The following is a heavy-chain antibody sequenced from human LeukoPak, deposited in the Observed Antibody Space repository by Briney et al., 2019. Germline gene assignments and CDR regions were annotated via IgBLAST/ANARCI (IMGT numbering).Heavy chain of an antibody. Sequence: PGGSLRLSCAASGFTFSSYSMNWVRQAPGKGLEWVAFIRYDGSNKYYADSVKGRFTISRDNSKNTLYLQMNSLRAEDTAVYYCAKVAVPAAMGWFDPWGQGTLVTVSS. V-gene: IGHV3-30*02. CDR2: IRYDGSNK. J-gene: IGHJ5*02. D-gene: IGHD2-2*01. CDR1: GFTFSSYS. CDR3: AKVAVPAAMGWFDP.